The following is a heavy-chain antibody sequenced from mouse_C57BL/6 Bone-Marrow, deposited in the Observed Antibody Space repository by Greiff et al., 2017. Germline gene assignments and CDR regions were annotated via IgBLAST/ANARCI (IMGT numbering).Heavy chain of an antibody. CDR3: TSLWTY. CDR2: IDPENGDT. J-gene: IGHJ2*01. Sequence: VQLQQSGAELVRPGASVTLSCTASGFNIKDDYMHWVKQRPEQGLEWIGWIDPENGDTQYASKFQGKATITAATSSNTAYLQLSSLTSENTAVYYCTSLWTYWGQGTTLPVSS. CDR1: GFNIKDDY. V-gene: IGHV14-4*01. D-gene: IGHD1-1*02.